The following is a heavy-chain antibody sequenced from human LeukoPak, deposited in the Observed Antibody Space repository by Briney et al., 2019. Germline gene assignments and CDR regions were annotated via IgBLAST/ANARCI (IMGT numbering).Heavy chain of an antibody. V-gene: IGHV4-39*01. CDR2: IYYSGSI. CDR1: GGSISSSSYY. J-gene: IGHJ4*02. Sequence: PSETLSLTCTVSGGSISSSSYYWGWISQPPGKGLEWIGSIYYSGSIYYNPSLKSRVTISVDTSKNQFSLKLSSVTAADTAVYYCARQWYSSSWYTSIGYFDYWGQGTLVTVSS. CDR3: ARQWYSSSWYTSIGYFDY. D-gene: IGHD6-13*01.